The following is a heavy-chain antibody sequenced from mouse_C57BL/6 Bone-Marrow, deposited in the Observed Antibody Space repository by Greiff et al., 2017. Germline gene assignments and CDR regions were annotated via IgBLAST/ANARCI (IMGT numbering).Heavy chain of an antibody. Sequence: QVQLQQSGAGLARPGASVKLSCKASGYTFTSYGISWVKQRTGQGLEWIGEIYPRSGNTYYNEKFKGKATLTADKSSSTAYMELRSLTSEDSAVYFCARDPITTVVSDYWGQGTTLTVSS. V-gene: IGHV1-81*01. D-gene: IGHD1-1*01. J-gene: IGHJ2*01. CDR2: IYPRSGNT. CDR3: ARDPITTVVSDY. CDR1: GYTFTSYG.